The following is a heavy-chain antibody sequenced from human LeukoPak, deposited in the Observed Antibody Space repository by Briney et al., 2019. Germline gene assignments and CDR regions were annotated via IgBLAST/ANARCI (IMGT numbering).Heavy chain of an antibody. V-gene: IGHV4-61*01. Sequence: PSQTLSLTCTVSGGSISSGSYYWSWIRQPPGMGLEWIGYIYYSGSTNYNPSLDGRVTISIDTSKNQFSLKLSSVTAADTAVYYCARDAVSYCGGDCLEETGDAFDIWGQGTMVTVSS. J-gene: IGHJ3*02. D-gene: IGHD2-21*02. CDR1: GGSISSGSYY. CDR2: IYYSGST. CDR3: ARDAVSYCGGDCLEETGDAFDI.